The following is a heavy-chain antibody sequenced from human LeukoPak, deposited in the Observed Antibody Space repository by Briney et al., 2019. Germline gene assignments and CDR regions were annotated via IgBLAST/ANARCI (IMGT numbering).Heavy chain of an antibody. V-gene: IGHV3-30-3*01. CDR2: ISYDGSNK. D-gene: IGHD6-19*01. Sequence: GGSLRLSCAATGFTFSSYAMHWVRQAPGKGLEWVAVISYDGSNKYYADSVKGRFTISRDNSKNTLYLQMNSLRAEDTAAYYCAGSGWYGRDYFDYWGQGTLVTVSS. J-gene: IGHJ4*02. CDR3: AGSGWYGRDYFDY. CDR1: GFTFSSYA.